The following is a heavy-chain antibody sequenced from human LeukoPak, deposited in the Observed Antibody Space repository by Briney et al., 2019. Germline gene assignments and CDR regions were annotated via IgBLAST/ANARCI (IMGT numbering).Heavy chain of an antibody. D-gene: IGHD3-10*01. CDR3: ARGGVYYYYYMDV. Sequence: SQTLSLTCTVSGGSISRGSYYWSWIRQPAGKGLEWIGRIYTSGSTNYNPSLKSRVTISVDTSKNQFSLKLSSVTAADTAVYYCARGGVYYYYYMDVWGKGTTVTVSS. CDR1: GGSISRGSYY. J-gene: IGHJ6*03. V-gene: IGHV4-61*02. CDR2: IYTSGST.